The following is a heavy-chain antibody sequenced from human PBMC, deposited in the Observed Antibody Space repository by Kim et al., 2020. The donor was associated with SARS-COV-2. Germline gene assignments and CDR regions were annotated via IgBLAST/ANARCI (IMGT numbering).Heavy chain of an antibody. J-gene: IGHJ4*02. CDR3: ARVVRYKGYSSSSRLPHYFDY. CDR2: INHSGST. V-gene: IGHV4-34*01. CDR1: GGSFSGYY. D-gene: IGHD6-6*01. Sequence: SETLSLTCAVYGGSFSGYYWSWIRQPPGKGLEWIGEINHSGSTNYNPSLKSRVTISVDTSKNQFSLKLSSVTAADTAVYYCARVVRYKGYSSSSRLPHYFDYWGQGTLVTVSS.